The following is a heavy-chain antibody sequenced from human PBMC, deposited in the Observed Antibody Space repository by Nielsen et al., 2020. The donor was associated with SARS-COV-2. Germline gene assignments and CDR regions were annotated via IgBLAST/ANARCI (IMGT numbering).Heavy chain of an antibody. J-gene: IGHJ5*02. CDR1: GGSISSSSYY. CDR2: IYCSGST. Sequence: SETLSLTCTVSGGSISSSSYYWGWIRQPPGKGLEWIGSIYCSGSTYYNPSLKSRVTISVDTSKNQFSLKLSSVTAADTAVCYCAREKFYYDTSNRPYNWFDPWGQGTLVTVSS. D-gene: IGHD3-22*01. CDR3: AREKFYYDTSNRPYNWFDP. V-gene: IGHV4-39*07.